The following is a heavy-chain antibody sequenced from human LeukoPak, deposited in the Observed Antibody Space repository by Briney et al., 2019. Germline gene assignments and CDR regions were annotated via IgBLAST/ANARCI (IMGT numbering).Heavy chain of an antibody. CDR1: GYTFSGYY. V-gene: IGHV1-2*02. CDR2: INPNSGGT. D-gene: IGHD6-13*01. Sequence: ASVKVSCKASGYTFSGYYMQCVRQAPGQGLEWMGWINPNSGGTNYAQMLQGRVTMTRDTSIRTGYMELSSLRSDDTAVYYCVRGGISSWSQPYFFDFWGQGTLVTVSS. CDR3: VRGGISSWSQPYFFDF. J-gene: IGHJ4*02.